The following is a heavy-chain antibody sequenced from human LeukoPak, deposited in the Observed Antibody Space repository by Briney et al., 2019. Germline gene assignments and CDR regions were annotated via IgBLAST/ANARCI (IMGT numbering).Heavy chain of an antibody. Sequence: TPSETLSLTCTVSGGSISSSSYYWGWIRQPPGKGLEWIGSIYYSGSTYYNPSLKSRVTISVDTSKNQFSLKLSSVTAADTAVYYCAGRSSSDWFFEYWGQGTLVTVSS. CDR1: GGSISSSSYY. D-gene: IGHD6-19*01. CDR3: AGRSSSDWFFEY. V-gene: IGHV4-39*01. J-gene: IGHJ4*02. CDR2: IYYSGST.